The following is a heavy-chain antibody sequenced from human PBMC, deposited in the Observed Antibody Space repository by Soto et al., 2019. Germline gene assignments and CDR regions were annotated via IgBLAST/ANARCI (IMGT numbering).Heavy chain of an antibody. Sequence: EVQLLESGGGLVQPGGSLRLSCAASGFTFSSYAWSWVRRPPGKGWEWVSAISGGAGSTHYADSVKGRFTISRDDSKNTLYLQMNSLRAEDTAVYYCAKNVWGITIFGGMDVWGQGTTVTVSS. CDR3: AKNVWGITIFGGMDV. CDR1: GFTFSSYA. V-gene: IGHV3-23*01. J-gene: IGHJ6*02. CDR2: ISGGAGST. D-gene: IGHD3-9*01.